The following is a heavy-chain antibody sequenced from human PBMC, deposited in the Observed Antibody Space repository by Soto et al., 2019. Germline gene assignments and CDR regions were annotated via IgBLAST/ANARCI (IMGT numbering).Heavy chain of an antibody. CDR1: GGSISSGGYY. J-gene: IGHJ4*02. D-gene: IGHD2-21*02. CDR3: ARVPLLAYCGGDCSSFDY. CDR2: IYYSGST. Sequence: QVQLQESGPGLVKPSQTLSLTCTVTGGSISSGGYYWSWIRQHPGKGLEWIGYIYYSGSTYYNPSLKSRVTISVDTSKNQFSLKLSSVTAADTAVYYCARVPLLAYCGGDCSSFDYWGQGTLVTVSS. V-gene: IGHV4-31*03.